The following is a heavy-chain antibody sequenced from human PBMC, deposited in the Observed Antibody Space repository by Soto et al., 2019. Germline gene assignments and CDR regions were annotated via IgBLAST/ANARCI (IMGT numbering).Heavy chain of an antibody. CDR2: IWYDGSNK. Sequence: VQLVESGGGVVQPGRSLRLSCAASGFTFSSYGMHWVRQAPGKGLEWVAVIWYDGSNKYYADSVKGRFTISRDNSKNTLYLQMNSLRAEDTAVYYCARDYYGSGSYFGFDPWGQGTLVTVSS. CDR1: GFTFSSYG. CDR3: ARDYYGSGSYFGFDP. D-gene: IGHD3-10*01. J-gene: IGHJ5*02. V-gene: IGHV3-33*01.